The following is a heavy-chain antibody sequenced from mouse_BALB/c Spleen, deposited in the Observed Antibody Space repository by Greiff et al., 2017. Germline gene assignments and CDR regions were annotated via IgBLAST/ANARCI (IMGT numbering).Heavy chain of an antibody. D-gene: IGHD2-1*01. Sequence: VQLQQSGPELVKPGASVKMSCKASGYTFTSYWMHWVKQRPGQGLEWIGYINPSTGYTEYNQKFKDKATLTADKSSSTAYMQLSSLTSEDSAVYYCARGYGNPYAMDYWGQGTSVTVSS. CDR1: GYTFTSYW. V-gene: IGHV1S26*01. CDR2: INPSTGYT. J-gene: IGHJ4*01. CDR3: ARGYGNPYAMDY.